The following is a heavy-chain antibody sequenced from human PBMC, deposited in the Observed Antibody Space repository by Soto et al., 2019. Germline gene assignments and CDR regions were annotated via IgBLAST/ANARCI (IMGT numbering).Heavy chain of an antibody. J-gene: IGHJ4*02. V-gene: IGHV4-59*01. Sequence: SETLSLTCTVSGGSISSYYWSWIRQPPGKGLEWIGYIYYSGSTNYNPSLKSRVTISVDTSKNQFSLKLSSVTAADTAVYYCARTPMIATLEYYFDYWGQGTLVTVSS. CDR3: ARTPMIATLEYYFDY. CDR1: GGSISSYY. CDR2: IYYSGST. D-gene: IGHD3-22*01.